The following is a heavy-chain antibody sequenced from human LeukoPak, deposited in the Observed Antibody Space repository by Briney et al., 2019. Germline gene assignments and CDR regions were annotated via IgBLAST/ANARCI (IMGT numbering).Heavy chain of an antibody. CDR1: GGTFSSYA. Sequence: ASVKVSCKASGGTFSSYAISWVRQAPGQGLEWMGGIIPIFGTANYAQKFQGRVTITTDEPTSTAYMELSSLRSEDTAVYYCARDSFGATLALDYWGQGTLATVSS. CDR2: IIPIFGTA. CDR3: ARDSFGATLALDY. V-gene: IGHV1-69*05. D-gene: IGHD3-10*01. J-gene: IGHJ4*02.